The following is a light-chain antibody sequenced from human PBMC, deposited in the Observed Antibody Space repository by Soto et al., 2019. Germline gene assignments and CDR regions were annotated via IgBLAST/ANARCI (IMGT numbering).Light chain of an antibody. J-gene: IGLJ2*01. V-gene: IGLV1-40*01. CDR3: HSHDSSLSGSYVV. Sequence: QSVLTQPPSVSGAPGQRVTISCTGSSSNIGAGYDVHWYQQLPETAPKLLIYGNNNRPSGVPDRFSGSKSGTSASLAITGLQAEDEADYCCHSHDSSLSGSYVVFGGGTKLTVL. CDR1: SSNIGAGYD. CDR2: GNN.